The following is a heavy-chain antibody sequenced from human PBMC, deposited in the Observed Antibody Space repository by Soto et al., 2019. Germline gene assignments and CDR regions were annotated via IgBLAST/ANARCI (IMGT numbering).Heavy chain of an antibody. V-gene: IGHV1-2*02. Sequence: GASVKVSCKASGYTFTGYYIHWVRQAPGQGLEWMGWINPNSGSTNYAQNFQGRVTMTRDTSIRTAYMELSRLRSDDTAVYHCARGGKGVVVGEDYYYYGMDVWGQGTTVTVSS. CDR2: INPNSGST. J-gene: IGHJ6*02. CDR3: ARGGKGVVVGEDYYYYGMDV. D-gene: IGHD2-15*01. CDR1: GYTFTGYY.